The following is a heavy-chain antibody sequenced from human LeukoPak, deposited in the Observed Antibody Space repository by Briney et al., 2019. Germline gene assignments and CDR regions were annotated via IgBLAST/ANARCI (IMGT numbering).Heavy chain of an antibody. Sequence: PSETLSLTCAISGASISSFSWSWIRQPPGKGLEWIGSIYNSGRPNYTPSLESRVTISGDTAKNQFSLKLSSVTAADTAVYFCARHAPSRDYYDSSVYYYVDYWGQGTLVTVSS. V-gene: IGHV4-59*08. J-gene: IGHJ4*02. D-gene: IGHD3-22*01. CDR2: IYNSGRP. CDR1: GASISSFS. CDR3: ARHAPSRDYYDSSVYYYVDY.